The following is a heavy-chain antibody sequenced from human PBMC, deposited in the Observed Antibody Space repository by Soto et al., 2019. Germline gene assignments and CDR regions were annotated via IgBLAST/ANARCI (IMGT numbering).Heavy chain of an antibody. Sequence: SETLSLTCTGSGGSISSYYWSWIRQPPGKGLEWIGYIYYSGSTNYNPSLKSRVTISVDTSKNQFSLKLNSVTAADTAVYYCARVPEYTSSSVWFDPWGQGTLVTVSS. D-gene: IGHD6-6*01. J-gene: IGHJ5*02. CDR3: ARVPEYTSSSVWFDP. V-gene: IGHV4-59*01. CDR2: IYYSGST. CDR1: GGSISSYY.